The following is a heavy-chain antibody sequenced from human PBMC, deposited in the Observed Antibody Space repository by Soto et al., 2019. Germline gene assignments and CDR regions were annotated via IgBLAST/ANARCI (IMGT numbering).Heavy chain of an antibody. CDR2: IYYSGST. Sequence: QVQLQESGPGLVKPSQTLSLTCTVSGGSISSGGYYWSWIRQHPGKGLEWIGYIYYSGSTYYNPSLKSRVTISVDTAKNQFPLKLSSVTAADTAVYYCAREGGIVGATAADYWGQGTLVTVSS. J-gene: IGHJ4*02. D-gene: IGHD1-26*01. V-gene: IGHV4-31*03. CDR3: AREGGIVGATAADY. CDR1: GGSISSGGYY.